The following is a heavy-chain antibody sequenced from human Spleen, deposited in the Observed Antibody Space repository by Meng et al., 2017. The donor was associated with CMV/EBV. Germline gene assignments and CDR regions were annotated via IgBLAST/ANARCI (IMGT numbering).Heavy chain of an antibody. D-gene: IGHD5-24*01. CDR2: ISSSGLGT. J-gene: IGHJ4*02. V-gene: IGHV3-48*03. CDR3: ARSRATIYYFDS. CDR1: GFTFSSYE. Sequence: GESLKISCAASGFTFSSYEMNWVRQAPGKGLEWVSYISSSGLGTYYASSVKGRFTISRDSSKNTLHLQMNSLSVDDTAVYFCARSRATIYYFDSWGQGTLVTVSS.